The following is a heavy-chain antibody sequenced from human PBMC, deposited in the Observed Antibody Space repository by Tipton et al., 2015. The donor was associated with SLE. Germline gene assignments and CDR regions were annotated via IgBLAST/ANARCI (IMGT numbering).Heavy chain of an antibody. CDR2: IYHSGST. J-gene: IGHJ6*02. CDR1: GYSISSGYY. CDR3: ARGNDYYYYYGMDV. V-gene: IGHV4-38-2*01. D-gene: IGHD1-1*01. Sequence: TLSLTCAVSGYSISSGYYWGWIRQPSGKGLEWIGRIYHSGSTYYNPSLKSRVTISVDTSKNQFSLKLSSVTAADTAVYYCARGNDYYYYYGMDVWGQGTTVTVSS.